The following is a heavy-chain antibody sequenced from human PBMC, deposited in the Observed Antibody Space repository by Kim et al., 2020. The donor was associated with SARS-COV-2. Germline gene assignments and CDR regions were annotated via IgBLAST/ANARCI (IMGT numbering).Heavy chain of an antibody. J-gene: IGHJ4*02. V-gene: IGHV3-21*01. Sequence: GGSLRLSCAASGFTFSSYSMNWVRQAPGKGLEWVSSISSSSSYKHYADSVKGRFTISRDNAKNSLYLQMNSLRAEDTAVYYCARGHESMGGYPDYWGQGTLVTVSS. D-gene: IGHD3-22*01. CDR2: ISSSSSYK. CDR1: GFTFSSYS. CDR3: ARGHESMGGYPDY.